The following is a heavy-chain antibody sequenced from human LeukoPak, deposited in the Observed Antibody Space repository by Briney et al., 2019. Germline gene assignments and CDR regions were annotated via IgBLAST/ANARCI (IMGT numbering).Heavy chain of an antibody. Sequence: ASAKVSCKASGGTFSSYAISWVRQAPGQGLEWMGGIIPIFGTAKYAQQFQGRVTITADESTSTAYMELSSLRSEDTAVYYCARDSSEFRSLIPHWGQGTLVTVSS. CDR3: ARDSSEFRSLIPH. J-gene: IGHJ1*01. CDR2: IIPIFGTA. V-gene: IGHV1-69*13. CDR1: GGTFSSYA. D-gene: IGHD2-21*01.